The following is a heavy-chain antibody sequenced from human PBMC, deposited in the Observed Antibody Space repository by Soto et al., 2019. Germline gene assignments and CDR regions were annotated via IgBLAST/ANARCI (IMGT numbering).Heavy chain of an antibody. CDR1: GGSISNFY. D-gene: IGHD2-8*01. CDR2: ISYSGTT. J-gene: IGHJ4*02. Sequence: SETLSLTCAVSGGSISNFYRSWIRQPPGKGLEWIGYISYSGTTNYNPSLKSRASISVDTSKDQLSLNLTSVTAADTAVYYCARAPMVLSRSYFDSWGQGTPVTVSS. CDR3: ARAPMVLSRSYFDS. V-gene: IGHV4-59*01.